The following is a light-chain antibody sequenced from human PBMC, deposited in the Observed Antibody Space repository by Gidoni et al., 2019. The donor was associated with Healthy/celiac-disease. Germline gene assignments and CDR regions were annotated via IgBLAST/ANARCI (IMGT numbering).Light chain of an antibody. J-gene: IGKJ4*01. CDR1: QSVSSY. V-gene: IGKV3-11*01. CDR3: QQRSNWLT. CDR2: DAS. Sequence: EIELTQSPATLSLSPGERATLACRASQSVSSYLAWYQQKPGQAPRLLIYDASNRATGIPARFSGSGSETDFTLTISSLEPEDFAVYYCQQRSNWLTFSGGTRLEIK.